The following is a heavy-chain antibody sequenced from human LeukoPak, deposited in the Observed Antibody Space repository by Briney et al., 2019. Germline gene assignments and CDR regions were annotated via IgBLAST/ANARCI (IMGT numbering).Heavy chain of an antibody. CDR3: ARAVSGWGFEYFQH. Sequence: ASVKVSCKASGYTFTSYAMNWVRQAPGQGLEWMGWINTNTGNPTYAQGFTGRFVFSLDTSVSTAYLQNSSLKAEDTAVYYCARAVSGWGFEYFQHWGQGTLVTVSS. CDR1: GYTFTSYA. J-gene: IGHJ1*01. CDR2: INTNTGNP. D-gene: IGHD6-19*01. V-gene: IGHV7-4-1*02.